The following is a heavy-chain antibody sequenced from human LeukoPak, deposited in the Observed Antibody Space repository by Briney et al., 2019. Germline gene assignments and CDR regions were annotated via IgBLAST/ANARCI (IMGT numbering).Heavy chain of an antibody. CDR1: DYSITSADS. J-gene: IGHJ5*02. CDR2: IYHSGST. V-gene: IGHV4-38-2*02. Sequence: SETLSLTCSVSDYSITSADSWGWIRQPPGKGLEWIGSIYHSGSTYYNPSLKSRVTISVDTSKNQFSLKLSSVTAADTAVYYCARDPSYSSSWNNWFDPWGQGTLVTVSS. D-gene: IGHD6-13*01. CDR3: ARDPSYSSSWNNWFDP.